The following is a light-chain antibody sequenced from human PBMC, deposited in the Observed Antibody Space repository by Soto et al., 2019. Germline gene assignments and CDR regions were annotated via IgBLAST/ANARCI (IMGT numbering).Light chain of an antibody. V-gene: IGLV2-14*01. CDR1: SSDVGAYNY. CDR2: EVS. CDR3: SSYTSSSTRV. Sequence: QSALTQPASVSGSPGQSITISCTGTSSDVGAYNYVSWYQQYPSKAPKLMIYEVSDRPSGVSNRFSGSKSGNTASLTISGLQAEDEADYYCSSYTSSSTRVFGTGTKLTVL. J-gene: IGLJ1*01.